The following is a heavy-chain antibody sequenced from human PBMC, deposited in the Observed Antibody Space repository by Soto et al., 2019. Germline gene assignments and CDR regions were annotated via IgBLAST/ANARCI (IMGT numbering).Heavy chain of an antibody. V-gene: IGHV4-39*01. CDR2: IYYSGTN. CDR3: CCLATYSYTMDV. J-gene: IGHJ6*02. D-gene: IGHD2-15*01. Sequence: PSETLSLTXTVSGGPISRNTYYWGWIRQPPGKGPEWIGNIYYSGTNYYNPSLKSRVTITVDTSKNQFSLRVTSVTAADTTIYYCCCLATYSYTMDVWGQGTTVTVSS. CDR1: GGPISRNTYY.